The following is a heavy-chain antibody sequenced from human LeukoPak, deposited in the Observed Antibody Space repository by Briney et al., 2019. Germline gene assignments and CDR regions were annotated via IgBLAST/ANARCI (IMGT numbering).Heavy chain of an antibody. Sequence: HPGGSLRLSCAASGFTVSINYMSWVRQAPGKGLEWVSVIYSGGSTYYADSVKGRFTISRDNSKNTLYLQMNSLRAEDTAVSYCARGSSGWLYHGSGDYWGQGTLVTVSS. D-gene: IGHD6-19*01. J-gene: IGHJ4*02. CDR1: GFTVSINY. V-gene: IGHV3-66*01. CDR3: ARGSSGWLYHGSGDY. CDR2: IYSGGST.